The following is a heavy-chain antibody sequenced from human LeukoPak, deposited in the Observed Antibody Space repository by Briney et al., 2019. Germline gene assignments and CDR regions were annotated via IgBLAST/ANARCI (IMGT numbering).Heavy chain of an antibody. CDR2: INPSGAST. J-gene: IGHJ4*02. D-gene: IGHD6-19*01. Sequence: ASVKVSCKASGYTFTRYYLHWVRQAPGQGLEWMGMINPSGASTNYAQKFQGRVTITRDTSASTAYMELSSLRSEDTAVYYCYLQWLVRKGIDYWGQGTLVTVSS. CDR1: GYTFTRYY. V-gene: IGHV1-46*01. CDR3: YLQWLVRKGIDY.